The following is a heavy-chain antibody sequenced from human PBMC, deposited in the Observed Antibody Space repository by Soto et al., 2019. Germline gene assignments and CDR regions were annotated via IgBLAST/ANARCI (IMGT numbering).Heavy chain of an antibody. CDR1: GGSISSSSYY. V-gene: IGHV4-39*01. D-gene: IGHD6-19*01. CDR2: IYYSGST. Sequence: QLQLQESGPGLVKPSETLSLTCTVSGGSISSSSYYWGWIRQPPGKGLEWIGSIYYSGSTYYNPSLKSRVTISVDTSKNQFSLKLSSVTAADTAVYYCATTTGYSSGWYDYWGQGTLVTVSS. J-gene: IGHJ4*02. CDR3: ATTTGYSSGWYDY.